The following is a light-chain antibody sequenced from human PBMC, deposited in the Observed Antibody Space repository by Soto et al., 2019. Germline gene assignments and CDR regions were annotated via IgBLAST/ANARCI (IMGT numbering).Light chain of an antibody. CDR1: QIINKW. CDR3: QQANSFPFT. J-gene: IGKJ3*01. V-gene: IGKV1-12*02. CDR2: AAS. Sequence: DIQMTQSPSSVSASVGDRVTITCRASQIINKWLAWYQQKPGKAPTLLIYAASTLQSGAPSRFSGSGSGTDFTLTISSLQPEDFATYYCQQANSFPFTFGPGTKVDIK.